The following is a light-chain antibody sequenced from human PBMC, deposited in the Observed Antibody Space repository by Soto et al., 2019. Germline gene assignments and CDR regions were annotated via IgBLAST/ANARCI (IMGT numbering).Light chain of an antibody. Sequence: EVVLTQSPGTLSLSPGERATLSCRASETISSSHLAWYQQTPGQAPRLLLYRSSTRATGIPDRFSGSGSGTDFTLTISSLEPEDIAVYYCQERSRWPRATFGGGTKVEMK. V-gene: IGKV3D-20*02. CDR3: QERSRWPRAT. CDR1: ETISSSH. CDR2: RSS. J-gene: IGKJ4*01.